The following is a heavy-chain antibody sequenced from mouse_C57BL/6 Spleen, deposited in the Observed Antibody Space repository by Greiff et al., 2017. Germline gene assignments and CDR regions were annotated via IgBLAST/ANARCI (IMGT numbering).Heavy chain of an antibody. CDR3: ARGVTTVVAHYFDN. CDR1: GYTFTSYW. Sequence: QVQLQQPGTELVKPGASVKLSCKASGYTFTSYWMHWVKQRPGQGLEWIGNINPSNGGTNYNEKFKSKATLTVDKSSSTAYMQLSSLTSEDSAVYYCARGVTTVVAHYFDNWGQGTTLTVSS. CDR2: INPSNGGT. V-gene: IGHV1-53*01. D-gene: IGHD1-1*01. J-gene: IGHJ2*01.